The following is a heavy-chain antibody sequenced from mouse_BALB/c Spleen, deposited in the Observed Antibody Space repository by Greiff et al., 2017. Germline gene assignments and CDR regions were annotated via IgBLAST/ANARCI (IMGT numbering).Heavy chain of an antibody. CDR3: ASYDYRAMDY. CDR1: GFNIKDTY. D-gene: IGHD2-14*01. Sequence: DVKLVESGAELVKPGASVKLSCTASGFNIKDTYMHWVKQRPEQGLEWIGRIDPANGNTKYDPKFQGKATITADTSSNTAYLQLSSLTSEDTAVYYCASYDYRAMDYWGQGTSVTVSS. J-gene: IGHJ4*01. CDR2: IDPANGNT. V-gene: IGHV14-3*02.